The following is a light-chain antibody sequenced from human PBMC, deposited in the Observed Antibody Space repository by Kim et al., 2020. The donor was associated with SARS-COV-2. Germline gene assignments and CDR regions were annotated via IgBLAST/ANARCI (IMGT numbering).Light chain of an antibody. V-gene: IGKV1-33*01. J-gene: IGKJ2*01. CDR1: QDIGNY. CDR2: DAS. Sequence: SASVGDSITNTCRASQDIGNYLNWFQQKLGKAPKLLMYDASNLQTGVPSRFSGSGSGTDFTFTITSLQPEDFATYYCQQYDSFPYTFGQGTKLEIK. CDR3: QQYDSFPYT.